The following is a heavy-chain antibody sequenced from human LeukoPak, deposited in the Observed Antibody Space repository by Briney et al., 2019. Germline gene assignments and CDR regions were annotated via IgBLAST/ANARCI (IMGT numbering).Heavy chain of an antibody. D-gene: IGHD3-22*01. V-gene: IGHV3-21*01. CDR1: GLGFSSFS. Sequence: GGSLRLSCAASGLGFSSFSFNWIRQAPGKGLEWVSSITPTTSYIYYADSVRGRFTISRENAKNSLYLQMNSLRAEDTAVYYCARLRRTSDSSGYYYYYDYWGQGTLVTVSS. CDR2: ITPTTSYI. CDR3: ARLRRTSDSSGYYYYYDY. J-gene: IGHJ4*02.